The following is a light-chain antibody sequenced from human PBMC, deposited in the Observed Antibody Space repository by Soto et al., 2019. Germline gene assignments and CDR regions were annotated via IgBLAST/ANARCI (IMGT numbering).Light chain of an antibody. J-gene: IGKJ5*01. Sequence: DIVLTQSPGTLSLSPGERATFSCRASQSVSSNYLAWYQQKPGQAPRLLIRGASTRATGIPARFSGSGSGTEFTLTISSLQSEDFAVYYCQQYNNWPFTFGQGTRLEI. V-gene: IGKV3-15*01. CDR1: QSVSSN. CDR2: GAS. CDR3: QQYNNWPFT.